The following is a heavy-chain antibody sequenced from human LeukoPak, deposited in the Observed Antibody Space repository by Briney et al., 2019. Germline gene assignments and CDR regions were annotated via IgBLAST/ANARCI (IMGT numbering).Heavy chain of an antibody. D-gene: IGHD5-24*01. Sequence: PGGSLRLSCAASGFTFSSYSMNWVRQAPGKGLEWVSSISSSSSYINYADSVKGRFTISRDNAKNSLYLQMNSLRAEDTAVYYCARAGPRMATAEFDYWGQGTLVTVSS. V-gene: IGHV3-21*01. CDR3: ARAGPRMATAEFDY. J-gene: IGHJ4*02. CDR2: ISSSSSYI. CDR1: GFTFSSYS.